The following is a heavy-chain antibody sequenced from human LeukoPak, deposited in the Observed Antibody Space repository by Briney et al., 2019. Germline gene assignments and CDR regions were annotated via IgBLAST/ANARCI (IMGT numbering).Heavy chain of an antibody. Sequence: PGGSLRLPCVASGFTFSSYSMNWVRQAPGKGLEWVSYISGSSTYIYYVDSLKGRFTISRDNAKNSLYLQMNSLRVEDTAVYYCASTTGDRDYWGQGTLVNVSS. CDR2: ISGSSTYI. D-gene: IGHD7-27*01. J-gene: IGHJ4*02. V-gene: IGHV3-21*01. CDR1: GFTFSSYS. CDR3: ASTTGDRDY.